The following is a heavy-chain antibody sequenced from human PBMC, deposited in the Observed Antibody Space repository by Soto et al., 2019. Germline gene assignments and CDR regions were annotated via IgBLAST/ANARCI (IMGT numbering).Heavy chain of an antibody. CDR3: AKGPAIVLVPAAMNYYYGMDV. CDR1: GFTFSSYG. D-gene: IGHD2-2*01. Sequence: QVQLVESGGGVVQPGRSLRLSCAASGFTFSSYGMHWVRQAPGTGLEWVAVISYVGSNKYYADSVKGRFTISRDNSKNTLYLQMNSLRAEATAVYYCAKGPAIVLVPAAMNYYYGMDVWGQGTTVTVSS. J-gene: IGHJ6*02. V-gene: IGHV3-30*18. CDR2: ISYVGSNK.